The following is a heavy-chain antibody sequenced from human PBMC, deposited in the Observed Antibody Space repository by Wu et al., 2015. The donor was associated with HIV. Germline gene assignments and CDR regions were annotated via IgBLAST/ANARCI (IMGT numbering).Heavy chain of an antibody. CDR1: GGTFSSYA. J-gene: IGHJ6*03. V-gene: IGHV1-69*12. D-gene: IGHD2-2*02. CDR3: ARESYCSSTGCYSVYYYMDV. Sequence: QVQLVQSGAEVKKPGSSVKVSCKASGGTFSSYAISWVRQAPGQGLEWMGGIIPIFGTANYAQKFQGRVTITADESTSTAHMELSSLRSEDTAVYYCARESYCSSTGCYSVYYYMDVWGKGTTVTVSS. CDR2: IIPIFGTA.